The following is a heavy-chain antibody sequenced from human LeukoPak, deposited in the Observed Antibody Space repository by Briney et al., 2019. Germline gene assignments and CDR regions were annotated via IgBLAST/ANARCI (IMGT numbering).Heavy chain of an antibody. CDR2: ISSSSSYI. Sequence: GGSLRLSCAASGFTFSSYSMNWVRQAPGKGLEWVSSISSSSSYIYYADSVKGRFTISRDNTKNSLYLQMNSLRVEDTSVYYCARGRSASGWYPDYFDSWGQGTLVTVSS. J-gene: IGHJ4*02. CDR1: GFTFSSYS. CDR3: ARGRSASGWYPDYFDS. D-gene: IGHD6-19*01. V-gene: IGHV3-21*01.